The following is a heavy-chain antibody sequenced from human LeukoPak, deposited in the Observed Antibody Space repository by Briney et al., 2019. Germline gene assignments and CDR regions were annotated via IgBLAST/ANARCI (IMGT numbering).Heavy chain of an antibody. V-gene: IGHV3-11*01. CDR1: LFTFSDYY. CDR2: ISSSGSTI. CDR3: ARDPTMIGLGDFVI. Sequence: GGSLRLSCAASLFTFSDYYMSWIRQAPGKGLEWVSYISSSGSTIYYADSVKGRFTISRDNTKNSLYLQMNSLRAEDTAVYYCARDPTMIGLGDFVIWGQGTMVTVSS. D-gene: IGHD3-10*02. J-gene: IGHJ3*02.